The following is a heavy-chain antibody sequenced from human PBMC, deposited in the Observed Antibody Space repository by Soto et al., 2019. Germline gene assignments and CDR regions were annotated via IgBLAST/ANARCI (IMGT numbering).Heavy chain of an antibody. Sequence: SVKVSCKASGYTFTSYGISWVRQAPGQGLEWMGWISAYNGNTNYAQKLQGIVTMTTDTSTSTAYMELRSLRSDDTAVYYCARIQREDTAMVNYHYGMDVWGQGTTVTVS. J-gene: IGHJ6*02. V-gene: IGHV1-18*04. CDR3: ARIQREDTAMVNYHYGMDV. D-gene: IGHD5-18*01. CDR2: ISAYNGNT. CDR1: GYTFTSYG.